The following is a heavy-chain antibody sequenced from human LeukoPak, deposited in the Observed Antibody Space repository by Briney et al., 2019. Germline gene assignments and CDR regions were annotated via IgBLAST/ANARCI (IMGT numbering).Heavy chain of an antibody. CDR2: ISSSGTTI. J-gene: IGHJ4*02. Sequence: GGSLRLSCAASGFTFSDYYMSWIRQALGKGLEWLSYISSSGTTIYYTDSVKGRFTISRDNAKNSLYLQMNSLRAEDTAVYYCARGIRQYAKSYFDYWGQGTLVTVSS. D-gene: IGHD4-11*01. V-gene: IGHV3-11*01. CDR1: GFTFSDYY. CDR3: ARGIRQYAKSYFDY.